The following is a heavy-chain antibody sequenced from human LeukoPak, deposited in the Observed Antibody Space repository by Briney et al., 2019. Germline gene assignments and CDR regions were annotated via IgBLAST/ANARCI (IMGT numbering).Heavy chain of an antibody. CDR2: ISAYNGNT. CDR1: GYTFTSYG. J-gene: IGHJ4*02. CDR3: ARYRSSWIYDYVWGSYRYWVFDY. Sequence: ASVKVSCKASGYTFTSYGISWVRQAPGQGLEWMGWISAYNGNTNYAQKLQGRVTMTTDTSTSTAYMELRSLRSDDTAVYYCARYRSSWIYDYVWGSYRYWVFDYWGQGTLVTVSS. D-gene: IGHD3-16*02. V-gene: IGHV1-18*01.